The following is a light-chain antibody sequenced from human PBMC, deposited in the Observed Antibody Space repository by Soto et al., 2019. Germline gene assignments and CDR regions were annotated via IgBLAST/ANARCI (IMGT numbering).Light chain of an antibody. Sequence: EIVMTPSPATLSVSPGDRATLSCRASQSVSSKLAWYQQTPGQAPRLLIYGASTRATGIPARFSGSGSGTEFTLTISSLQSEDFALYYCQQYDSWPPITFGQGTRLEIK. J-gene: IGKJ5*01. CDR2: GAS. V-gene: IGKV3-15*01. CDR3: QQYDSWPPIT. CDR1: QSVSSK.